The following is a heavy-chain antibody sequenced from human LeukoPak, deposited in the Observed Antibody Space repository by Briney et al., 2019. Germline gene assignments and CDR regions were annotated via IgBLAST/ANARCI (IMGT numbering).Heavy chain of an antibody. CDR2: INHSGST. D-gene: IGHD1-26*01. Sequence: PSETLSLTCTVSGGSISSGSYYWSWIRQPPGKGLEWIGEINHSGSTNYNPSLKSRVTISVDTSKNQFSLKLSSVTAADTAVYYCASRRIVGARGFGYWGQGTLVTVSS. CDR1: GGSISSGSYY. V-gene: IGHV4-39*07. J-gene: IGHJ4*02. CDR3: ASRRIVGARGFGY.